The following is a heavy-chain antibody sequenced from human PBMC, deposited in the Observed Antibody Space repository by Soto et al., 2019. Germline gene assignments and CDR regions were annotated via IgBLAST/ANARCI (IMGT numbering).Heavy chain of an antibody. J-gene: IGHJ6*02. D-gene: IGHD2-2*01. CDR1: GYSFTSYW. CDR2: IYPGDSDT. Sequence: GESLKISCKGSGYSFTSYWIGWVRQMPGKGLEWMGIIYPGDSDTRYSPSFQGQVTISADKSISTAYLLWSSLKASDTAMCYCARLGTSSAYYYYGMDVWGQGTTVTVSS. V-gene: IGHV5-51*01. CDR3: ARLGTSSAYYYYGMDV.